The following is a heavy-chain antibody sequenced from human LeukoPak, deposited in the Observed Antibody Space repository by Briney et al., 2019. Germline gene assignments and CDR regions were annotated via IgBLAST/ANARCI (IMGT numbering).Heavy chain of an antibody. D-gene: IGHD6-19*01. CDR3: VNQISGWVY. J-gene: IGHJ4*02. CDR2: SSSNGGST. Sequence: GGSLRLSCSASGFTFSTLPMHWVRQAPGKGLEYVSGSSSNGGSTYYADSAKGRFIISGDNSKNTLYLQMSSLRPEDTAVYYCVNQISGWVYWGQGTLVTVSS. V-gene: IGHV3-64D*06. CDR1: GFTFSTLP.